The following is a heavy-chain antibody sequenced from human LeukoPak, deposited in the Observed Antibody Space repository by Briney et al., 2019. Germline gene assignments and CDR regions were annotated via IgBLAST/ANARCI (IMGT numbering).Heavy chain of an antibody. CDR3: AREDYDSSGYQTPYDAFDI. CDR1: GGSISSSSYY. V-gene: IGHV4-39*07. CDR2: IYYSGST. Sequence: PSETLSLTCTVSGGSISSSSYYWGWIRQPPGKGLEWIGSIYYSGSTYYNPSLKSRVTISVDTSKNQFSLKLSSVTAADTAVYYCAREDYDSSGYQTPYDAFDIWGQGTMVTVSS. J-gene: IGHJ3*02. D-gene: IGHD3-22*01.